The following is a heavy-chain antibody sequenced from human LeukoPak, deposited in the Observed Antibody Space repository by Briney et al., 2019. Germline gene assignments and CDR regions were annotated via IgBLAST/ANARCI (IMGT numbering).Heavy chain of an antibody. CDR1: GYTFTGYY. Sequence: ASVKVSCKAPGYTFTGYYMHWVRRAPRQGLEWMGRINPNSGGTNYAQKFQGRVTMTRDTSISTACMELSRLRSDDTAVYYCVRGALMNDYWGQGTLVTVSS. J-gene: IGHJ4*02. CDR2: INPNSGGT. V-gene: IGHV1-2*06. CDR3: VRGALMNDY.